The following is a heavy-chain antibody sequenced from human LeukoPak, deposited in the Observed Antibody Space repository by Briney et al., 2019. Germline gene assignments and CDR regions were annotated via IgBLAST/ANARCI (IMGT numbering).Heavy chain of an antibody. CDR1: GYTFPSYD. D-gene: IGHD3-3*01. CDR2: MNPNSGNT. CDR3: ARGAHYDFWSGGDSDY. J-gene: IGHJ4*02. Sequence: GASVKVSCKASGYTFPSYDINWVRQATGQGLEWMGWMNPNSGNTGYAQKFQGRVTITRNTSISTAYMELSSLRSEDTAVYYCARGAHYDFWSGGDSDYWGQGTLVTVSS. V-gene: IGHV1-8*03.